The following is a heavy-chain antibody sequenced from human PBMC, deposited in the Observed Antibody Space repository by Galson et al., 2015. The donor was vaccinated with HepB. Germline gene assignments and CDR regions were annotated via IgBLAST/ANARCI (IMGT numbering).Heavy chain of an antibody. CDR1: GFTFSSYA. CDR3: VNEYYGSGSSYSRYFDY. J-gene: IGHJ4*02. CDR2: ISSNGGST. D-gene: IGHD3-10*01. Sequence: SLRLSCAASGFTFSSYAMHWVRQAPGKGLEYVSAISSNGGSTYYADSVKGRFTISSDNSKNTLYLKLSSLRDEDTAVYYCVNEYYGSGSSYSRYFDYWGQGTLVTVSS. V-gene: IGHV3-64D*06.